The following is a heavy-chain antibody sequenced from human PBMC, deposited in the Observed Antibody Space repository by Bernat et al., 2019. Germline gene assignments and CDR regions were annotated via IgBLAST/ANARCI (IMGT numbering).Heavy chain of an antibody. D-gene: IGHD2-2*01. CDR3: ALNRTSTSCDT. CDR2: ILSKAGGETK. V-gene: IGHV3-15*01. J-gene: IGHJ3*02. Sequence: GSGFIFSNGWMSWVRQAPGMGLELVCRILSKAGGETKQYAASVNGRFTLSRDDSNSTVYLQMNSLKTEDTGVYDSALNRTSTSCDTWG. CDR1: GFIFSNGW.